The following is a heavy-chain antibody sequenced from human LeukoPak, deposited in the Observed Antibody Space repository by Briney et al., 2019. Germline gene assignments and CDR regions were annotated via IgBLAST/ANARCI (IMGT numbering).Heavy chain of an antibody. V-gene: IGHV1-18*01. J-gene: IGHJ4*02. CDR2: ISAYNGNT. CDR3: ARVDVLRYFDWLLPPDY. CDR1: GYTFTSYG. D-gene: IGHD3-9*01. Sequence: ASVKVSCKASGYTFTSYGISWVRQAPGQGLEWMGWISAYNGNTNYAQKLQGRVTMTTDTSTSTAYMELRSLRSDDTAVYYCARVDVLRYFDWLLPPDYWGQGTLVTVSS.